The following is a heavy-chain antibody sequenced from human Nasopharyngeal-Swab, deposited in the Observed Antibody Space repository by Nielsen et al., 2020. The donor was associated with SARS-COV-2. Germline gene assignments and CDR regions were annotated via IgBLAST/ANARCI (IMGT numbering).Heavy chain of an antibody. J-gene: IGHJ3*02. V-gene: IGHV3-33*01. CDR2: IWYDGSNK. Sequence: GESLKISCAASGFTFSSYGMHWVRQAPGKGLEWVAVIWYDGSNKYYADSVKGRFTISRDNSKNTLYLQMNSLRAEDTAVYYCARDITFGGVIAHEGYDAFDIWGQGTMVTVSS. CDR3: ARDITFGGVIAHEGYDAFDI. CDR1: GFTFSSYG. D-gene: IGHD3-16*02.